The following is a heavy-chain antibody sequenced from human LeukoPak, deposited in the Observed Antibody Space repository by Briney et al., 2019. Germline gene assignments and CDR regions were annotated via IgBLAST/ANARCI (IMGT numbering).Heavy chain of an antibody. J-gene: IGHJ4*02. D-gene: IGHD6-13*01. CDR2: INPNSGGT. CDR3: ARGTGAGGRGRLES. Sequence: GASVKVSCKASGYTFTGYYMHWVRQAPGQGLEWMGWINPNSGGTNYAQKFQGRVTMTRDTSISTAYMDLSGLRSDDTAVYFCARGTGAGGRGRLESWGQGTLVTVSS. V-gene: IGHV1-2*02. CDR1: GYTFTGYY.